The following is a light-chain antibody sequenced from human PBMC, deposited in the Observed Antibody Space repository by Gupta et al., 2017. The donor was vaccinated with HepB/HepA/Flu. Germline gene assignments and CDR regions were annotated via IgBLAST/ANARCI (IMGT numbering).Light chain of an antibody. Sequence: QSVLTQPPSVSAAPGQRVTISCTGSSSNIGAGYDVHWYQQLPGTAPNLLIYGNSNRPSGVPDRFSGSKSGTSASLAITGLQAEDEADYYCQSYDSSHVVFGGGTKLTVL. CDR2: GNS. CDR3: QSYDSSHVV. V-gene: IGLV1-40*01. CDR1: SSNIGAGYD. J-gene: IGLJ2*01.